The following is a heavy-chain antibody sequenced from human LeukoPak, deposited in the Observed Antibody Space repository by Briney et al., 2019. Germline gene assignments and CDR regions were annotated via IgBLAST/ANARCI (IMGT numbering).Heavy chain of an antibody. V-gene: IGHV3-23*01. CDR2: INGSGDST. J-gene: IGHJ4*02. CDR3: AKEGCTSTNCYRLSADY. Sequence: QHGGSARLSCAASGFTFSSYAMSWVRQAPRKGLEWVSAINGSGDSTYYADSVKGRSTISRDNSKNTHYLQINSLRAEDTAVYYCAKEGCTSTNCYRLSADYWCQ. CDR1: GFTFSSYA. D-gene: IGHD2-2*01.